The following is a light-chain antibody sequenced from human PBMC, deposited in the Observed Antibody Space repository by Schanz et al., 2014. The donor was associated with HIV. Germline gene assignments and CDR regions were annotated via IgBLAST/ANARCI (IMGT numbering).Light chain of an antibody. Sequence: EIVLTQSPATLSLSPGERATLSCRASQSVSRFLAWYQQKPGQAPRLLIYDASSRATGIPDRFSGSGSGTDFTLTIIRLEPEDFAVYYCQQYGSSPVTFGQGTRLEIK. CDR3: QQYGSSPVT. J-gene: IGKJ5*01. CDR1: QSVSRF. V-gene: IGKV3-20*01. CDR2: DAS.